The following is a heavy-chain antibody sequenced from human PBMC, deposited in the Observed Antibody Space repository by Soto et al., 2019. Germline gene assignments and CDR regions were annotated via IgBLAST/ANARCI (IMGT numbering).Heavy chain of an antibody. J-gene: IGHJ4*02. Sequence: LRLSCAASGFTFISYAMSWVRQAPGKVLEWVSAISGSGGSTYYADSVKGRFTISRDNSKNTLYLQMNSLRAEDTAVYYCARDRSTIYGVVTPIEYWGQGTLVSVS. V-gene: IGHV3-23*01. CDR2: ISGSGGST. CDR1: GFTFISYA. CDR3: ARDRSTIYGVVTPIEY. D-gene: IGHD3-3*01.